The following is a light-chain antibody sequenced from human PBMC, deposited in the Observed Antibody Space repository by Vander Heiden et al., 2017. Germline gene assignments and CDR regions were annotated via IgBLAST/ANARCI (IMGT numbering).Light chain of an antibody. CDR2: AAS. J-gene: IGKJ4*01. Sequence: IQLTQSPSSLSASVGDRVTITCRASQGISTHLVWYQQKPGKAPKLLIYAASTLQSGVPLRFSGSGSGTDFTLTISSLQPEDFATYYCQQLNNYPLTFGGGTEVVIK. V-gene: IGKV1-9*01. CDR1: QGISTH. CDR3: QQLNNYPLT.